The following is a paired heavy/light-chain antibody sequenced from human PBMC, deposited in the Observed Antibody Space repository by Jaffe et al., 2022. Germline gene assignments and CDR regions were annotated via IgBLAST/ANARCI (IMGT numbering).Light chain of an antibody. Sequence: EIVLTQSPGTLSLSPGERATLSCRASQSVSSSYLAWYQQKPGQAPRLLIYGASNRATGIPDRFSGSGSGTDFTLTISRLEPEDFAVYYCQQYASSPRTFGQGTKVEIK. V-gene: IGKV3-20*01. J-gene: IGKJ1*01. CDR2: GAS. CDR3: QQYASSPRT. CDR1: QSVSSSY.
Heavy chain of an antibody. CDR1: GFTFSSYA. CDR2: ISGSGGST. Sequence: VQVLESGGGLVQPGGSLRLSCAASGFTFSSYAMSWVRQAPGKGLEWVSAISGSGGSTYYADSVKGRFTISRDNSKNTLYLQMNSLRAEDTAVYYCGGVAGNPFSGYYYYYMDVWGKGTTVTVSS. D-gene: IGHD6-19*01. J-gene: IGHJ6*03. V-gene: IGHV3-23*01. CDR3: GGVAGNPFSGYYYYYMDV.